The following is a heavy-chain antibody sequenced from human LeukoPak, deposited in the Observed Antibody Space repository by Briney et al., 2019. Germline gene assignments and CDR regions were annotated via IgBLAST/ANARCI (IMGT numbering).Heavy chain of an antibody. V-gene: IGHV3-53*01. Sequence: GGSLRLSGAASGFTVGSNYMSWVRRAPGKGLECVSVIYIGGSAFYADSVKGRFTISRDNSKNTLYLQMNSLRAEDTAMYYCARDTKNWGQGTLVTVSS. J-gene: IGHJ4*02. CDR1: GFTVGSNY. CDR3: ARDTKN. D-gene: IGHD1-1*01. CDR2: IYIGGSA.